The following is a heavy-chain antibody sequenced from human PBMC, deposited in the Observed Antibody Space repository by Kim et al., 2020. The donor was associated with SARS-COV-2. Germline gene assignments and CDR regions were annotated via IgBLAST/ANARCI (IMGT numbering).Heavy chain of an antibody. Sequence: AYGASGKGRFHIARDDSKRPAYLQMNSLKPEDTAVYYCRAAAVGTPEFDYWGQGTLVTVSS. D-gene: IGHD6-13*01. J-gene: IGHJ4*02. CDR3: RAAAVGTPEFDY. V-gene: IGHV3-73*01.